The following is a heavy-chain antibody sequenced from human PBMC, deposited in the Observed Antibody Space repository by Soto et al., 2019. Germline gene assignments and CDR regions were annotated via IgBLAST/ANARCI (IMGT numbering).Heavy chain of an antibody. CDR1: GFTFSHYG. V-gene: IGHV3-30*03. D-gene: IGHD1-26*01. Sequence: QVQLVESGGGVVQPGRSLRLSCAASGFTFSHYGIHWVRQAPGKGLEWLAVISYDGSNKHYADSVKGRFTVSRDNSKNPLYLQMNSLRAEDTAVYFCASYSGKYQGPIDYWGQGTLVTVSS. CDR2: ISYDGSNK. J-gene: IGHJ4*02. CDR3: ASYSGKYQGPIDY.